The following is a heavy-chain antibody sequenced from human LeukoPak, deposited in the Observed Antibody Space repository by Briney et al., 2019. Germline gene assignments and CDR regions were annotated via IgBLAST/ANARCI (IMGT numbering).Heavy chain of an antibody. CDR2: IYYSGST. V-gene: IGHV4-59*01. CDR1: GGSISSYY. D-gene: IGHD5-18*01. Sequence: PSETLSLTCTVSGGSISSYYWSWIRQPPGKGLEWIGYIYYSGSTNYNPPLKSRVTISVDTSKNQFSLKLSSVTAADTAVYYRARENTAMAGGAFDIWGQGTMVTVSS. CDR3: ARENTAMAGGAFDI. J-gene: IGHJ3*02.